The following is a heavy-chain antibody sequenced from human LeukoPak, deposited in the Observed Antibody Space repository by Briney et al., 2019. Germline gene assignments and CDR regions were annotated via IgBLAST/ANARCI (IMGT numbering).Heavy chain of an antibody. CDR1: GGSFSAYY. J-gene: IGHJ4*02. CDR2: INHSGSA. V-gene: IGHV4-34*01. D-gene: IGHD3-10*01. Sequence: SETLSLTCAAYGGSFSAYYWTWIRQPPGKGLEWIGEINHSGSAKYNPSLKSRVTISVDTSKNQFSLKLTSVTAADTAVYYCAVVVRGLDYWGQGTLVTVSS. CDR3: AVVVRGLDY.